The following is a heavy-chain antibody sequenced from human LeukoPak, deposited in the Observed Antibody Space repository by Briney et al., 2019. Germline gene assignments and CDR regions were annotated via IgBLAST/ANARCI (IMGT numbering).Heavy chain of an antibody. CDR2: MNPNSGNT. V-gene: IGHV1-8*01. CDR3: ARGYPAVADAFDI. D-gene: IGHD6-19*01. CDR1: GYTFTSYD. Sequence: ASVKVSCTASGYTFTSYDINWVRQATGQGLEWMGWMNPNSGNTGCAQKFQGRVTMTRNTSISTAYMELSSLRSEDTAVYYCARGYPAVADAFDIWGQGTMVTVSS. J-gene: IGHJ3*02.